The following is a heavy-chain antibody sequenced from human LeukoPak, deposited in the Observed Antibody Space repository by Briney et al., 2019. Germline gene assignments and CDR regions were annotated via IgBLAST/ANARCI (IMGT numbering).Heavy chain of an antibody. D-gene: IGHD2-21*02. V-gene: IGHV3-30*04. CDR2: ISYDGSNK. J-gene: IGHJ4*02. CDR1: GFTFSSYA. Sequence: GGSLRLSCAASGFTFSSYAMHWVRQAPGKGLEWVAVISYDGSNKYYADSVKGRFTISRDNSMNTLYLQMNSLRAEDTAVYYCARDLLAYCGGDCYSRLDYWGQGTLVTVSS. CDR3: ARDLLAYCGGDCYSRLDY.